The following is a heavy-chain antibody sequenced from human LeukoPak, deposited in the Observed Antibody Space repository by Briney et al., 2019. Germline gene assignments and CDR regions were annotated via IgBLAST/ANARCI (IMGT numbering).Heavy chain of an antibody. J-gene: IGHJ4*02. D-gene: IGHD1-26*01. Sequence: ASVKVSCKASGYTFTSYDINWVRQATGQGLEWMGSMNPNSGNTDYAQKFQGRVTMTRDTSTSTAYMELSSLRSEDTAVYYCARVHYSGSYFSQNYFDYCGQGTLVTVSS. CDR3: ARVHYSGSYFSQNYFDY. CDR2: MNPNSGNT. CDR1: GYTFTSYD. V-gene: IGHV1-8*01.